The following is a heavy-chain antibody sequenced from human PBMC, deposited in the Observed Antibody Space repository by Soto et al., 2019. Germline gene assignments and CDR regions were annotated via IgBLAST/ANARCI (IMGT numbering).Heavy chain of an antibody. J-gene: IGHJ4*02. V-gene: IGHV4-59*01. CDR1: GGSISSYY. D-gene: IGHD6-19*01. CDR3: ARCADSIGWYAQCDFDY. CDR2: IFYNGNT. Sequence: QVQLQESGPGLVKPSETLSLTCTVSGGSISSYYWSWIRQPPGKGLEWLGYIFYNGNTNYNPSLTRRVTISVDTSKNQFALNLSSVTAADTAVYYCARCADSIGWYAQCDFDYWGQGTLVTGSS.